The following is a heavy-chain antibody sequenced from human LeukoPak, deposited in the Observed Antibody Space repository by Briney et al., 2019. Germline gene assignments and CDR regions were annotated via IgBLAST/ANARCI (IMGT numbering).Heavy chain of an antibody. CDR3: VRHLSAGRPAFDI. CDR2: IYYSRST. CDR1: GGSINSYY. V-gene: IGHV4-59*08. D-gene: IGHD2-15*01. J-gene: IGHJ3*02. Sequence: GTLSLTCTVSGGSINSYYWSWVRQPPGKGLEWVEYIYYSRSTNYNPSLTSRVTISVHTSNNKSSLKLTSLTAADTAVYYCVRHLSAGRPAFDIWGQGTMVTVSS.